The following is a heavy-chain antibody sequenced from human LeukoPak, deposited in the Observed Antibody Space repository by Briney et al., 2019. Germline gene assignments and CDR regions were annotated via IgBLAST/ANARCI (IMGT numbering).Heavy chain of an antibody. CDR2: ISSSGTGT. Sequence: GGSLRLSCAASGFTFSSYEMNWARQAPGKGLEWVSYISSSGTGTYYADSVKGRFTISRDNAKNSLHLQMDSLRAEDTAVYYCAREWPYTYYFEYWGQGTLVTVSS. CDR1: GFTFSSYE. J-gene: IGHJ4*02. V-gene: IGHV3-48*03. D-gene: IGHD1-1*01. CDR3: AREWPYTYYFEY.